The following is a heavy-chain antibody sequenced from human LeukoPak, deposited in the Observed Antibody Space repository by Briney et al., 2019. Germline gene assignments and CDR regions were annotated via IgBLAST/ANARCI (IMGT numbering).Heavy chain of an antibody. J-gene: IGHJ4*02. Sequence: GGSLRLSCAASGFTFSSYAMSWVRQAPGKGLEWVSSIFPSSDEIHYADSVKGRFTISRDNSRSTLSLQMDSLRAEDTATYYCATYRQIQVPFEFWGQGTLVTVSS. D-gene: IGHD5-18*01. CDR2: IFPSSDEI. CDR3: ATYRQIQVPFEF. V-gene: IGHV3-23*01. CDR1: GFTFSSYA.